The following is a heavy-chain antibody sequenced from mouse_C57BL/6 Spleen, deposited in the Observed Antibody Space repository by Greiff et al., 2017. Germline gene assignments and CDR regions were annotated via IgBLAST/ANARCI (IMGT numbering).Heavy chain of an antibody. CDR3: TYGYDHFDY. Sequence: QVQLQQSGAELVRPGASVTLSCKASGYTFTDYEMRWVKQTPVHGLEWIGAIDPETGGTAYTQKFKGRAILTADKSSSTAYMELRSLTSEDSAVYYCTYGYDHFDYWGQGTTLTVSS. V-gene: IGHV1-15*01. J-gene: IGHJ2*01. D-gene: IGHD2-2*01. CDR2: IDPETGGT. CDR1: GYTFTDYE.